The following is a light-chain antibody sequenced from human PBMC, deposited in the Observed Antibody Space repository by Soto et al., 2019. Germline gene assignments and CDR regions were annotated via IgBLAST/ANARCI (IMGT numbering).Light chain of an antibody. Sequence: EIVMTQSPATLSVSPGERATLSCRTSQIVSSNLAWYQQKPGQAPRLLIYGASTRATGFPARFSGSGSGTEFTLTISSLQSEDFAVYYCQQYNNWPRTFGQGTKV. CDR2: GAS. J-gene: IGKJ1*01. CDR3: QQYNNWPRT. V-gene: IGKV3-15*01. CDR1: QIVSSN.